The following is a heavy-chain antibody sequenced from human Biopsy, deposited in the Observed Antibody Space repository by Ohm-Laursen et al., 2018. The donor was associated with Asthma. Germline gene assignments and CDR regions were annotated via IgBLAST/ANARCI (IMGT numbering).Heavy chain of an antibody. J-gene: IGHJ6*02. CDR2: IMTVFGTT. Sequence: SSVKVSCKAPGGTFSNFAISWVRQAPGQGLEWLGGIMTVFGTTTYAPKFQGRVTITADESTSTAYMEVPSLRSEDTAIYYCARCQVGYSSGWSLLLKKIYYSGMDVWGQGTAVTVSS. CDR1: GGTFSNFA. V-gene: IGHV1-69*01. D-gene: IGHD6-19*01. CDR3: ARCQVGYSSGWSLLLKKIYYSGMDV.